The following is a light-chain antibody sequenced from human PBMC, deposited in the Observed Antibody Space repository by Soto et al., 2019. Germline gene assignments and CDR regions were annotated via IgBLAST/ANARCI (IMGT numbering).Light chain of an antibody. CDR1: SSDIGGYNY. Sequence: QSALTQPASVSGSPGQSITISCTGTSSDIGGYNYVSWYQQHPGKAPKLMIHDVSERPSGVSNRFSGSKSGNTASLTISGLQAEDEADYYCSSYSSSSTLIFGGGTKLTVL. V-gene: IGLV2-14*01. CDR3: SSYSSSSTLI. CDR2: DVS. J-gene: IGLJ2*01.